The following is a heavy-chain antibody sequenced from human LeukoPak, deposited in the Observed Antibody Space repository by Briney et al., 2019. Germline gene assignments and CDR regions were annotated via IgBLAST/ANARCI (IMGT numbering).Heavy chain of an antibody. V-gene: IGHV1-69*05. CDR3: ARAGSSGSHLDY. CDR2: IIPIFGTA. Sequence: GASVKVSCKASGGTFSSYAISWVRQAPGQGLEWMGGIIPIFGTANYAQKFQGRVTITTDESTSTAYMELSSLRSEDTAVYYCARAGSSGSHLDYWGQGTLVTVSS. CDR1: GGTFSSYA. D-gene: IGHD3-10*01. J-gene: IGHJ4*02.